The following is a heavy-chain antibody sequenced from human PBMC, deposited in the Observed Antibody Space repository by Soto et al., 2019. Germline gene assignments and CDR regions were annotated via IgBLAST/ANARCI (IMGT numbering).Heavy chain of an antibody. V-gene: IGHV3-23*01. Sequence: HPGGSLRLSCAASGFTFSSYAMSWVRQAPGKGLEWVSAISGSGGSTYYADSVKGRFTISRDNSKNTLYLQMNSLRAEDTAVYYCAKSGRVTTVTRDAFDIWGQGTMVTVSS. J-gene: IGHJ3*02. CDR2: ISGSGGST. D-gene: IGHD4-17*01. CDR1: GFTFSSYA. CDR3: AKSGRVTTVTRDAFDI.